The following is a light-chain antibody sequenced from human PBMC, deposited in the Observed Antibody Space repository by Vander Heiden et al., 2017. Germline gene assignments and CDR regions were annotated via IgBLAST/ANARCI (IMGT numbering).Light chain of an antibody. J-gene: IGKJ2*01. CDR3: QQYNPYSPYT. CDR1: QNISNW. V-gene: IGKV1-5*03. Sequence: DIQMTQSPTTLSASVGDRVTLTCRASQNISNWLAWYQQKPGKAPKLLIYKASTLESGVPSRFSGSGSGTEFTLTISSLQPDDFATYYCQQYNPYSPYTLGQGTKLEIK. CDR2: KAS.